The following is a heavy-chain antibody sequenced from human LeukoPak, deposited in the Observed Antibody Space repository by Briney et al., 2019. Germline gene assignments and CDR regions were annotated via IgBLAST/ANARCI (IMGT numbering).Heavy chain of an antibody. J-gene: IGHJ4*02. D-gene: IGHD2-15*01. CDR2: ISSSSSTI. CDR1: GFTFSSYS. CDR3: ARGLPPGGSPFDY. Sequence: GGSLRLSCAASGFTFSSYSMNWVRQAPGKGLEWVSYISSSSSTIYYADSVKGRFTISRDNAKNSLYLQMNSLRAEDTAVYYCARGLPPGGSPFDYWGQGTLVTVSS. V-gene: IGHV3-48*04.